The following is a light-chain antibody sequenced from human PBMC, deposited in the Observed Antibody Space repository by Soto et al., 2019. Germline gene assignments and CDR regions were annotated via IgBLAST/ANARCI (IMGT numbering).Light chain of an antibody. J-gene: IGKJ1*01. Sequence: IKITHPPSSLLALLGDRVTMVGRAGQAIRNDLVWYQQKPGKAPNLLIYAASSLQSGVPSRFSGSGSGTDFTLTISSLQPEDFATYYCLQHYNYPRTFGQGTKVEIK. CDR2: AAS. V-gene: IGKV1-6*01. CDR3: LQHYNYPRT. CDR1: QAIRND.